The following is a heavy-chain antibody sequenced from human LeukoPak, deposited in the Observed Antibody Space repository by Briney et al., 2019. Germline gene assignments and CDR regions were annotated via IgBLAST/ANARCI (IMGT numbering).Heavy chain of an antibody. CDR2: ISAYNGNT. CDR3: ARLINYKSSFFPNPYYYYYMDV. CDR1: GYTFTSYG. V-gene: IGHV1-18*01. D-gene: IGHD3-10*01. J-gene: IGHJ6*03. Sequence: ASVKVSCKASGYTFTSYGISWVRQAPGQGLEWMGWISAYNGNTNYAQKLQGRVTMTTDTSTSTAYMELRSLRSDDTAVYYCARLINYKSSFFPNPYYYYYMDVWGKGTTVTISS.